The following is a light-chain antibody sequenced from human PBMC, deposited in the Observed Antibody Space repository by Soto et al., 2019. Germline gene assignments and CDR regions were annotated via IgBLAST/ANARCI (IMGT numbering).Light chain of an antibody. V-gene: IGKV1-17*01. Sequence: DIQMTQSPSSLSASVGDTVTITCRASQGLTNDLGWYQQRPGKAPKRLIYAASSLQSGVPSRFRVSGSGKEFTLTISSLQPEDFATYYCLQHNSYPFTFGPGTKVAIK. J-gene: IGKJ3*01. CDR1: QGLTND. CDR3: LQHNSYPFT. CDR2: AAS.